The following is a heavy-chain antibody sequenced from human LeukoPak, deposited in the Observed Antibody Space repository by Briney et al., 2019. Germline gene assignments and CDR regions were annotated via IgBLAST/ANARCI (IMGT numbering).Heavy chain of an antibody. CDR2: ISGGGGST. J-gene: IGHJ4*02. Sequence: QSGGSLRLSCAASGFTFTSYSMNWVRQAPGKGLEWVSTISGGGGSTYYADSVKGRFTISRDNSKNTLYLQVNSLRAEDTAVYYCARSSRDYYDSSGYYWGDYFDYWGQGTLVTVSS. CDR3: ARSSRDYYDSSGYYWGDYFDY. CDR1: GFTFTSYS. D-gene: IGHD3-22*01. V-gene: IGHV3-23*01.